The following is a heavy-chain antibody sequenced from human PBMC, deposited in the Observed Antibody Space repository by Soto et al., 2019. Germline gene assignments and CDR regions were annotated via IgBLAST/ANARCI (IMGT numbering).Heavy chain of an antibody. Sequence: ASETLSLTCTVSGGSISSGGYYWSWIRQHPGKGLEWIGYIYYSGSTYYNPSLKSRVTISVDTSKNQFSLKLSSVTAADTAVYYCATLPPRIVVVVLPIPSWGQGTLVTVSS. CDR2: IYYSGST. CDR1: GGSISSGGYY. J-gene: IGHJ4*02. CDR3: ATLPPRIVVVVLPIPS. V-gene: IGHV4-31*03. D-gene: IGHD2-15*01.